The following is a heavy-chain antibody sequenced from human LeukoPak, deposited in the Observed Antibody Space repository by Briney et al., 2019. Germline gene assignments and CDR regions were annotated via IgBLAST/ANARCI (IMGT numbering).Heavy chain of an antibody. V-gene: IGHV3-21*06. J-gene: IGHJ6*03. CDR3: ARGSSEWFDYMDV. D-gene: IGHD2-2*01. CDR1: GIRFSYYS. CDR2: ISSSGDYI. Sequence: GGSLRLSCVASGIRFSYYSMNWVRQAPGKGLEWVSSISSSGDYIYYADSLKGRLTASRDNAKNSLYLQMNRLRAEDTAMYYCARGSSEWFDYMDVWGKGTTVTVSS.